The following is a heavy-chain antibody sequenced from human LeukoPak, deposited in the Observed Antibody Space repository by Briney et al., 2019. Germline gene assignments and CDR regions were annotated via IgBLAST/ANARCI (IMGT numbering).Heavy chain of an antibody. CDR2: ISAYNGNT. J-gene: IGHJ5*02. V-gene: IGHV1-18*01. CDR3: ARRIRTTVTDNWFDP. Sequence: GASVKASCKASGYTFTSYGISWVRQAPGQGLEWMGWISAYNGNTNYAQKLQGRVTMTTDTSTSTAYMELRSLRSDDTAVYYCARRIRTTVTDNWFDPWGQGTLVTVSS. CDR1: GYTFTSYG. D-gene: IGHD4-11*01.